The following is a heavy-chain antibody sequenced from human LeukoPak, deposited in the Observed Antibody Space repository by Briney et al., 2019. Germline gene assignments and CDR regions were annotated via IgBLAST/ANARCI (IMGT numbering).Heavy chain of an antibody. CDR1: GYTFTSYG. D-gene: IGHD2-2*01. CDR2: ISAYNGNT. J-gene: IGHJ5*02. CDR3: ARFGSVVVPTQGWFDP. V-gene: IGHV1-18*04. Sequence: ASVKVSCEASGYTFTSYGISWVRQAPGQGLEWMGWISAYNGNTNYAQKLQGRVTMTTDTSTSTAYMELRSLRSDDTAVYYCARFGSVVVPTQGWFDPWGQGTLVTVSS.